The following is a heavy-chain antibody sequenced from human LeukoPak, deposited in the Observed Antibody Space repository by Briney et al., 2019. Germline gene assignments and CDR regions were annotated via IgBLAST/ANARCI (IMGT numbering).Heavy chain of an antibody. CDR3: ARVDSSSWYGGDY. CDR1: GFTFSSYW. J-gene: IGHJ4*02. Sequence: GGSLRLSCAASGFTFSSYWMSWVRQAPGKGLEWVANIKQDGSEKYYVDSVKGRFTISRDNAKNSLYLQMNSLRAEDTAVYYCARVDSSSWYGGDYWGQGTLVTVSS. V-gene: IGHV3-7*01. CDR2: IKQDGSEK. D-gene: IGHD6-13*01.